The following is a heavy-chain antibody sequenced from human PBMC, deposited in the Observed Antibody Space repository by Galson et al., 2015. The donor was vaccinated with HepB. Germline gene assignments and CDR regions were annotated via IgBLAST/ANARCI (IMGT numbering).Heavy chain of an antibody. D-gene: IGHD1-26*01. CDR3: ARDKWDSRGGAFGV. Sequence: SVKVSCKASGYTFTGYYIHWVRQAPGQGLEWMGWINPNSGGTSYAQNFQGRVTMTSDTSISAVYVELSRLRSDDTAIYYCARDKWDSRGGAFGVWGQGTRVTVSS. V-gene: IGHV1-2*02. CDR1: GYTFTGYY. J-gene: IGHJ3*01. CDR2: INPNSGGT.